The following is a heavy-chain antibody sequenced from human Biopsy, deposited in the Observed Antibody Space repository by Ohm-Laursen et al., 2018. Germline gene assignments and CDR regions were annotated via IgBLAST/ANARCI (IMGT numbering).Heavy chain of an antibody. V-gene: IGHV4-59*01. D-gene: IGHD1-26*01. CDR1: GGSTPGYE. CDR2: IYYSGGT. CDR3: ARVEAGTYDALDI. J-gene: IGHJ3*02. Sequence: TLSLTCSVSGGSTPGYEWSWIRLAPGKGLEWIGYIYYSGGTKYNPSLASRVTFSVDMSKSQFSLKLYSVTAADAAVYYCARVEAGTYDALDIWGQGTLVAVSA.